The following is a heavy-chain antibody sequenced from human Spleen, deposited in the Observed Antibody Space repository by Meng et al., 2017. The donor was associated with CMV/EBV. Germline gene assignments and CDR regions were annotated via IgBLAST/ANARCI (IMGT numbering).Heavy chain of an antibody. CDR2: IIPIFGPP. J-gene: IGHJ4*02. CDR3: ARAGSSQAKYDLSGYNFDF. Sequence: FSICAIRWVRHGPGPVLEWMGGIIPIFGPPRYAQKFQGKVSITVDEYTSTAYMELNSLKPEDTAVYYCARAGSSQAKYDLSGYNFDFWGQGTLVTVSS. V-gene: IGHV1-69*01. D-gene: IGHD3-22*01. CDR1: FSICA.